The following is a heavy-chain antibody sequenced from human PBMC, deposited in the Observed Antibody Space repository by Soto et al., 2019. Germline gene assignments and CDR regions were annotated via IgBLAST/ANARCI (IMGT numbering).Heavy chain of an antibody. V-gene: IGHV4-34*01. D-gene: IGHD3-3*01. CDR3: ARGWTYYDFWSGYYRNWYFDL. Sequence: TSETLSLTCAVYGGSFSGYYWSWIRQPPGKGLEWIGEINHSGSTNYNPSLKSRVTISVDTSKNQFSLKLSSVTAADTAVYYCARGWTYYDFWSGYYRNWYFDLWGRGTLVTVSS. CDR1: GGSFSGYY. CDR2: INHSGST. J-gene: IGHJ2*01.